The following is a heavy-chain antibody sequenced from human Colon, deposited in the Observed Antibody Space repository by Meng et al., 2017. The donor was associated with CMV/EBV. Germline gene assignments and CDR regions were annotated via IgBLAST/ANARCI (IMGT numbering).Heavy chain of an antibody. CDR2: IRDGGET. J-gene: IGHJ4*02. CDR3: AKAIDFDS. V-gene: IGHV3-23*01. CDR1: GFTFNTYA. Sequence: GESLKISCTASGFTFNTYALNWARQAPGKGLEWVAGIRDGGETFYAGSVKGRFTISRDDSRNTLYLQMNSLRGEDTALYYCAKAIDFDSWGQGTLVTVSS.